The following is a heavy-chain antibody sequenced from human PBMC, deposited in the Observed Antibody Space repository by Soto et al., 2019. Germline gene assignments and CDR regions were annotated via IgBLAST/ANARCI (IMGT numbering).Heavy chain of an antibody. J-gene: IGHJ6*02. Sequence: PSETLYLTGAVSVGSISSGGYSWSWILQPPGKGLEWIGYIYHSGSTYYNPSLKSRVTISVDRSKNQFSLKLSSVTAADTAVYYCARGQGGYDFWSGYSWYYYGMDVWGQGTTVTVSS. D-gene: IGHD3-3*01. CDR2: IYHSGST. V-gene: IGHV4-30-2*01. CDR3: ARGQGGYDFWSGYSWYYYGMDV. CDR1: VGSISSGGYS.